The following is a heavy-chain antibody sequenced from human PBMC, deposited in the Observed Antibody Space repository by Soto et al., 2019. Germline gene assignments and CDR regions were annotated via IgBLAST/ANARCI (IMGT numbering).Heavy chain of an antibody. CDR2: IIPIFGTA. V-gene: IGHV1-69*06. CDR3: ARSGYDYDYYYGMDG. D-gene: IGHD5-12*01. J-gene: IGHJ6*02. CDR1: GGTFSSYA. Sequence: SVKVSCKASGGTFSSYAISWVRQAPGQGLEWMGGIIPIFGTANYAQKFQGRVTITADKSTSTAYMELSSLRSEDTAVYYCARSGYDYDYYYGMDGWGQGTTVTVSS.